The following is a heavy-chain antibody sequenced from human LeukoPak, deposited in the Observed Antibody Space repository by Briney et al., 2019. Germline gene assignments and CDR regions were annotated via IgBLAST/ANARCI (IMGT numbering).Heavy chain of an antibody. J-gene: IGHJ4*02. CDR2: ISSGGSDI. D-gene: IGHD3-3*01. CDR1: GFTFTNYG. Sequence: GGSLRLSCAASGFTFTNYGMNWVRQAPGKGLEWVSYISSGGSDIYYADSVNGRFTISRDSAKRSVFLQMTSLRAEDTALYYCASGYDFSSGSKRGFDYWGQGTLVTVSS. CDR3: ASGYDFSSGSKRGFDY. V-gene: IGHV3-48*01.